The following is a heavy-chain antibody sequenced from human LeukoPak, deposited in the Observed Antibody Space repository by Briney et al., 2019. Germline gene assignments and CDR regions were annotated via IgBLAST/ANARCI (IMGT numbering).Heavy chain of an antibody. CDR1: GFPVSSNY. CDR3: AKDIQLST. Sequence: GGSLRLSCAASGFPVSSNYMSWVRQAPGKGLEWVSVFYIDGSTYYADSVKGRFTISRDNSENTLSLQMNSLRVEDTAIYYCAKDIQLSTWGLGTRVTVSS. CDR2: FYIDGST. J-gene: IGHJ3*01. D-gene: IGHD5-24*01. V-gene: IGHV3-53*01.